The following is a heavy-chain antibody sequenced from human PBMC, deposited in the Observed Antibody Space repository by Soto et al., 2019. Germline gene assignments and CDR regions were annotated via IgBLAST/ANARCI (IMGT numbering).Heavy chain of an antibody. CDR2: IIPIFGTA. J-gene: IGHJ6*02. V-gene: IGHV1-69*01. CDR3: ARERDYYGMDV. CDR1: GGTFSSYA. Sequence: GXSVKGSCKASGGTFSSYAISWGRQAPVQGLEWMGGIIPIFGTANYAQKFQGRVTITADESTSTAYMELSSLRSEDTAVYYCARERDYYGMDVWGQGTTVTVSS.